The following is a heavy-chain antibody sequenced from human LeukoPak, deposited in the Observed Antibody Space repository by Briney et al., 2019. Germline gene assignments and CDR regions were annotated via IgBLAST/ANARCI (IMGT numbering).Heavy chain of an antibody. V-gene: IGHV3-49*04. J-gene: IGHJ1*01. CDR1: GFTFGDYA. D-gene: IGHD2-21*02. CDR3: TRAYCGGDCYFQH. Sequence: PGGSLRLSCTASGFTFGDYAMSWVRQAPGKGLEWVVFIRSKAYGGTTEYAAPVKGRFTISRDDSKSIAYLQMNSLNTEDTAVYYCTRAYCGGDCYFQHWGQGTLVTVSS. CDR2: IRSKAYGGTT.